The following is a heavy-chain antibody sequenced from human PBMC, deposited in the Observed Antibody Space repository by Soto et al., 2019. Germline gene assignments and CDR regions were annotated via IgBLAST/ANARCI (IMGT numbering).Heavy chain of an antibody. V-gene: IGHV3-74*01. J-gene: IGHJ4*02. CDR2: IDTSGHST. CDR1: GFVFTNFW. Sequence: GESLKISCEASGFVFTNFWMHWVRHVPGKGLVWVARIDTSGHSTNYAESVKGRFTISRDNAKNTESLQLNSLRVEDTGVYYCAKDSWYFDLWSQGSQVTVSS. D-gene: IGHD6-13*01. CDR3: AKDSWYFDL.